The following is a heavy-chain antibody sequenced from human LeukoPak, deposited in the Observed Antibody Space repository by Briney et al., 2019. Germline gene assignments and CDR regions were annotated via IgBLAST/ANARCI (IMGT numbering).Heavy chain of an antibody. V-gene: IGHV3-48*03. CDR1: GFTFSSFE. CDR2: IISSGSTI. Sequence: GGSLRLSCAASGFTFSSFEMKWGRQAPGEGLGWGLYIISSGSTIYYADSVKGRFTISRDNAKNSLYLQMNSLRAEDTAVYYCARAPLGDYYYYYGMDVWGQGTTVTVSS. J-gene: IGHJ6*02. CDR3: ARAPLGDYYYYYGMDV. D-gene: IGHD3-16*01.